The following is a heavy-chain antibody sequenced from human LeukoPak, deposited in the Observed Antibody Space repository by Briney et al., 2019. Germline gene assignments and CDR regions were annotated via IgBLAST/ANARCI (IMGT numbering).Heavy chain of an antibody. V-gene: IGHV4-34*01. D-gene: IGHD2-2*01. CDR1: GGSLSGYY. Sequence: TSETLSLTCAVSGGSLSGYYWTWIRQPPGKGLEWIGEINHSGSTNYNPSLKSRVTISVDTSRKQFFLRLSSVTAADTAMYYCARLKIVVVPAALSLYYYYYYMDVWGKGTTVTISS. CDR3: ARLKIVVVPAALSLYYYYYYMDV. CDR2: INHSGST. J-gene: IGHJ6*03.